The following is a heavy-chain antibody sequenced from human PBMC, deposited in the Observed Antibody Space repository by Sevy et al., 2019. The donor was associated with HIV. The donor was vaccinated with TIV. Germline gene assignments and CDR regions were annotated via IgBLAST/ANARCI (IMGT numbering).Heavy chain of an antibody. CDR2: IHYSGGS. D-gene: IGHD3-22*01. Sequence: SETLSLTCTVSGASISSNDYYWGWIRQPPGKGLEWIGSIHYSGGSYYNLSLLSRVTISLDTSKNHFSLKLTSLTAADTALYYCATNSPAGDSSGLHYWGQGTQVTVSS. CDR1: GASISSNDYY. V-gene: IGHV4-39*02. CDR3: ATNSPAGDSSGLHY. J-gene: IGHJ4*02.